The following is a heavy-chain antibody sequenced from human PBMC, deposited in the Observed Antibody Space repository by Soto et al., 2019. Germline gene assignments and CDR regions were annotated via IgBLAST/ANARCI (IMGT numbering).Heavy chain of an antibody. J-gene: IGHJ4*02. CDR2: ISGSGGDT. CDR1: GQIVYDYA. Sequence: GGSTRLSCAASGQIVYDYAMSWVRQDPGKGLECVACISGSGGDTFYADSVKGRFTISRDNSKNTLSLHMNSLRVDDTAVYFCAKDRFGIVGPVDYWGQGTLVTVSS. V-gene: IGHV3-23*01. D-gene: IGHD1-26*01. CDR3: AKDRFGIVGPVDY.